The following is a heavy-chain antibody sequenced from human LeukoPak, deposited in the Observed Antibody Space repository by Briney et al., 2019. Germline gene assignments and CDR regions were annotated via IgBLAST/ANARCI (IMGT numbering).Heavy chain of an antibody. CDR1: GYTFTSYY. J-gene: IGHJ5*02. Sequence: ASVKVSCKASGYTFTSYYMHCVRQAPGQGLEWMGIINPSGGSTSYAQKFRGRVTMTRDTSTSTVYMELSSLRSEDTAVYYCARDGGSSGAPFDPWGQGTLVTVSS. D-gene: IGHD3-22*01. CDR3: ARDGGSSGAPFDP. V-gene: IGHV1-46*01. CDR2: INPSGGST.